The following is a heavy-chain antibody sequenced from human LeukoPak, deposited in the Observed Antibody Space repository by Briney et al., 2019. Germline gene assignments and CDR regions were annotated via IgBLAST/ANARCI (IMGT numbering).Heavy chain of an antibody. CDR2: VHLSGRT. CDR1: GGSIITTNW. Sequence: SGTLSLTCGVSGGSIITTNWWTWVRPPPGEGLEWIGEVHLSGRTHYNPSLESRVTMSVDMSENHISLRLTSVTAADTAVYYCAREGGPYRPLDYSGQGTLVTVSS. CDR3: AREGGPYRPLDY. J-gene: IGHJ4*02. V-gene: IGHV4-4*02.